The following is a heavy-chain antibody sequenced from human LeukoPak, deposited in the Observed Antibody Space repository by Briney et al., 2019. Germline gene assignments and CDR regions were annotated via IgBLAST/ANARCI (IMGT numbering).Heavy chain of an antibody. CDR3: ARWTLGGDS. J-gene: IGHJ4*02. V-gene: IGHV3-30*02. CDR2: IRYDGSNK. Sequence: GGSLRLSCAASGFTFSSYGMHWVRQAPGKGLEWVAFIRYDGSNKYYADSVKGRFTISRDNTKNSLYLQMNSLRAEDTGVYYWARWTLGGDSGGQGPLSPSPQ. D-gene: IGHD3-16*01. CDR1: GFTFSSYG.